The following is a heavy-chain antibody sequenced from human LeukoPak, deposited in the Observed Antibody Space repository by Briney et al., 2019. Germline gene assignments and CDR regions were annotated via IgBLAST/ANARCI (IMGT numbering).Heavy chain of an antibody. V-gene: IGHV3-30*03. D-gene: IGHD3-22*01. CDR3: AREGYYAFEN. J-gene: IGHJ4*02. Sequence: GGSLRLSCAASGFTFSSYSMNWVRQAPGKGLECVAVISFDGSNKYYADSVKGRSTISRDNSKNTLYLEMNSLRAEDTAMYYCAREGYYAFENWGQGTLVTVSS. CDR2: ISFDGSNK. CDR1: GFTFSSYS.